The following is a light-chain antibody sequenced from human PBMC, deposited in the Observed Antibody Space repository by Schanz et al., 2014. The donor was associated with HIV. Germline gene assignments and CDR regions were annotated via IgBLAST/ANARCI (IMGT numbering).Light chain of an antibody. CDR1: RGSLPSNY. CDR2: EDN. J-gene: IGLJ3*02. V-gene: IGLV6-57*04. CDR3: SSYAGSSTWV. Sequence: NFMLTQPHSVSESPGKTVTISCTRSRGSLPSNYVQWDHQRPGSAPTTVIYEDNQRPSGVPDRFSGSRSGNTASLTVSGLQAEDEADYYCSSYAGSSTWVFGGGTKLTVL.